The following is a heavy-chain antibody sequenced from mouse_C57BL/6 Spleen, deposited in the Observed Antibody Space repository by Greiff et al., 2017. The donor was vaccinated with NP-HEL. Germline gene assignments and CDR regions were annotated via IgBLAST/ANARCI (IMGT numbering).Heavy chain of an antibody. CDR2: ISNGGGST. J-gene: IGHJ3*01. CDR1: GFTFSDYY. V-gene: IGHV5-12*01. CDR3: ARNYDYDEAWFAY. D-gene: IGHD2-4*01. Sequence: EVMLVESGGGLVQPGGSLKLSCAASGFTFSDYYMYWVRQTPEKRLEWVAYISNGGGSTYYPDTVKGRFTISRDNAKNTLYLQMSRLKSEDTAMYYCARNYDYDEAWFAYWGQGTLVTVSA.